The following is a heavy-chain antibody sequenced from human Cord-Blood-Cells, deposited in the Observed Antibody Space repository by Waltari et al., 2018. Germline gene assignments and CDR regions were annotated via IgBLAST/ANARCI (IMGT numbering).Heavy chain of an antibody. CDR1: GFTFSSYA. J-gene: IGHJ4*02. V-gene: IGHV3-23*01. CDR2: ISGSGGST. Sequence: EVQLLESGGGLVQPGGSLRLSCAASGFTFSSYAMSWVRQAPGKGLEWVSAISGSGGSTSYADSVKGRFTISRDNSKNTLYLQMNSLRAEDTAVYYCAKDELILAGGSSPEDYWGQGTLVTVSS. CDR3: AKDELILAGGSSPEDY. D-gene: IGHD6-6*01.